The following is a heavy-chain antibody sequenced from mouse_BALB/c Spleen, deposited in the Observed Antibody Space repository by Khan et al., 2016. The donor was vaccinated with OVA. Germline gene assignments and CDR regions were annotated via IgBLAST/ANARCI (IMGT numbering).Heavy chain of an antibody. D-gene: IGHD1-3*01. V-gene: IGHV14-4*02. CDR2: IDPEDGDT. J-gene: IGHJ3*01. Sequence: VQLQQSGAELVRSGASVKLSCTASAFNIKDYFIHWMKQRPKQGLEWIGWIDPEDGDTECAPKFQGKATMTADASSNTAYLHLSSLTSQDTVVSYCNAAKLSLWFASWGQGTLVTVSA. CDR3: NAAKLSLWFAS. CDR1: AFNIKDYF.